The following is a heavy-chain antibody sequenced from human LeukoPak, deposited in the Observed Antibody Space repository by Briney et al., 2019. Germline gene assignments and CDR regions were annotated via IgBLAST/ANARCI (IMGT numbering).Heavy chain of an antibody. CDR2: INWIGVIR. D-gene: IGHD1-26*01. V-gene: IGHV3-20*04. CDR1: GFKFDGYG. CDR3: ARTRYSGSYGGADY. J-gene: IGHJ4*02. Sequence: GGSLRLSCAAAGFKFDGYGMTWVRQPAGKVLEWVSGINWIGVIRVYADSVKGRFSISTDNAKNSLYLQINSLGVEDTAFYYCARTRYSGSYGGADYWGQGTQIIVSS.